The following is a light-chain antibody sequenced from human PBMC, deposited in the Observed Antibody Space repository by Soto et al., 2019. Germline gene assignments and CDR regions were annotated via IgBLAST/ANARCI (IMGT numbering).Light chain of an antibody. Sequence: QSALTQPASVSASPGQSITISCSGTSSDVGRHNAVSWYQQHPGKVPQLMIYDVSIRPSGISDRLSASKSGNMASLTISGLQAEDEADYYCSSYRVGGSYVFGTGTKVTVL. CDR2: DVS. V-gene: IGLV2-14*03. CDR3: SSYRVGGSYV. J-gene: IGLJ1*01. CDR1: SSDVGRHNA.